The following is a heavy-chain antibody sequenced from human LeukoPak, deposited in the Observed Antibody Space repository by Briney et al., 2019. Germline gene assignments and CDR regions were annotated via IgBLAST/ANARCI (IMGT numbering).Heavy chain of an antibody. Sequence: GRSLRLSCTTSGFTFSAYAMQWVRQAPGEGLEWVAVIWYDGSEKYYTGSVKGRFTISRDNSKHTLYLQMDSLRAEDTAVYYCARDRTRGYTYGYLDNWGQGTQGTVSS. CDR1: GFTFSAYA. V-gene: IGHV3-33*01. J-gene: IGHJ4*02. CDR3: ARDRTRGYTYGYLDN. CDR2: IWYDGSEK. D-gene: IGHD5-18*01.